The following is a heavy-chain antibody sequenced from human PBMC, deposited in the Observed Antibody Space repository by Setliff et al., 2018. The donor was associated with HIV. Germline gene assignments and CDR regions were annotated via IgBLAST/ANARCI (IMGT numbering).Heavy chain of an antibody. Sequence: PSETLSLTCTVSGQFISDGYYWGWIRQPPGKGLEWIGSVYHSGKTYYNPSLKSRVTMSADTSKNQISLMLRSMTAADTAVYYCAKHDFGEGSCFDPWGQGSL. CDR3: AKHDFGEGSCFDP. J-gene: IGHJ5*02. CDR2: VYHSGKT. CDR1: GQFISDGYY. D-gene: IGHD3-16*01. V-gene: IGHV4-38-2*02.